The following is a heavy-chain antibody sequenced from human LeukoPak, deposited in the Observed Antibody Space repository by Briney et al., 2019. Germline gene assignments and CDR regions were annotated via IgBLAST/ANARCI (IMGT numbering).Heavy chain of an antibody. D-gene: IGHD6-19*01. CDR1: GFTFNKDG. V-gene: IGHV3-23*01. Sequence: GGSLRLSCAASGFTFNKDGMSCVRQAPGKGLEWVSTVNENGAETHYADSVKGRFTISRDNSKNSVLLQMNSLRAGDTALYYCTKGDGGWYPIDYWGQGTLVIVSS. CDR3: TKGDGGWYPIDY. J-gene: IGHJ4*02. CDR2: VNENGAET.